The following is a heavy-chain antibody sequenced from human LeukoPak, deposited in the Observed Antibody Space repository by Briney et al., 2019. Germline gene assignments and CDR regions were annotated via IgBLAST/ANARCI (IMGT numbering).Heavy chain of an antibody. D-gene: IGHD3-3*01. CDR1: GYTFTSYG. Sequence: ASVKVSCKASGYTFTSYGIGWVRQAPGQGLEWMGWISAYNGNTNYAQKLQGRVTMTTDTSTSTAYMELRSLRSDDTAVYYCARDLPLLYYDFWSGYQTPDAFDIWGQGTMVTVSS. CDR2: ISAYNGNT. J-gene: IGHJ3*02. V-gene: IGHV1-18*01. CDR3: ARDLPLLYYDFWSGYQTPDAFDI.